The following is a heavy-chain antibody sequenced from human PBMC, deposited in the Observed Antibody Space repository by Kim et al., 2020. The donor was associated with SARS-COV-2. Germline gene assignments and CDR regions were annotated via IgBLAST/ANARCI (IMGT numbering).Heavy chain of an antibody. CDR2: PRGDST. J-gene: IGHJ6*02. Sequence: PRGDSTSYAQKLQGRGTMTRDTSTSTVYMELSSLSSEDTAIYYCTRSGMDVWGQGTTVTVSS. V-gene: IGHV1-46*04. CDR3: TRSGMDV.